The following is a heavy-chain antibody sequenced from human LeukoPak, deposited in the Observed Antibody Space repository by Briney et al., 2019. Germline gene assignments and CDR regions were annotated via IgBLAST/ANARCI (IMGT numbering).Heavy chain of an antibody. CDR2: ISGSGGSA. CDR1: GFTFSSYA. J-gene: IGHJ4*02. D-gene: IGHD3-16*01. V-gene: IGHV3-23*01. CDR3: AKDRRGEGYFDY. Sequence: GGSLRLSCAASGFTFSSYAMSWVRQAPGKGLEWVSAISGSGGSAYYADSVKGRFTISRDNSKNTLYLQMNSLRAEDTAVYYCAKDRRGEGYFDYWGQGTLVTVSS.